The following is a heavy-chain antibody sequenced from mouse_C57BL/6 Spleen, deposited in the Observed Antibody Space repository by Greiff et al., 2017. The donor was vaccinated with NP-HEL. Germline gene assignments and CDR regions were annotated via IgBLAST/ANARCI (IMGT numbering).Heavy chain of an antibody. J-gene: IGHJ2*01. V-gene: IGHV1-69*01. D-gene: IGHD1-1*01. Sequence: QVQLQQSGAELVMPGASVKLSCKASGYTFTSYWMHWVKQRPGQGLEWIGEIDPSDSYTNYNQKFKGKSTLTVDKSSSTAYMQLSSLTSEDSAVYYCARKGYGSSSFDYWGQGTTLTVSS. CDR2: IDPSDSYT. CDR1: GYTFTSYW. CDR3: ARKGYGSSSFDY.